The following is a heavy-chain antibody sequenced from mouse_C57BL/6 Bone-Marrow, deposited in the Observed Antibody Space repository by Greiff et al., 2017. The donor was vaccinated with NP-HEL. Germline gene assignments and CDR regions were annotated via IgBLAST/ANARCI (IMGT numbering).Heavy chain of an antibody. D-gene: IGHD2-5*01. CDR2: INPSSGYT. Sequence: VQLQQSGAELARPGASVKMSCKASGYTFTSYTMHWVKQRPGQGLEWIGYINPSSGYTKYNQKFKDKATLTADKSSSTAYMQLSSLTSEDSAVYYCARGDSNPAGFAYWGQGTLVTVSA. CDR1: GYTFTSYT. V-gene: IGHV1-4*01. CDR3: ARGDSNPAGFAY. J-gene: IGHJ3*01.